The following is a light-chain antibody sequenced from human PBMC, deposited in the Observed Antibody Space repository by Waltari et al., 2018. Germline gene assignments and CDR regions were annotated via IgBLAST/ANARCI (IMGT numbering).Light chain of an antibody. Sequence: DIQLTQSPSFLSASVGDRVTITCRASQAISRYLAWYQQKPGKAPKLLIYAASILQSGVPSRFSGSGSGAEFTLTISSLQPEDFATYYCQHLNNYPFTFGPGTKVDIK. CDR3: QHLNNYPFT. CDR1: QAISRY. J-gene: IGKJ3*01. V-gene: IGKV1-9*01. CDR2: AAS.